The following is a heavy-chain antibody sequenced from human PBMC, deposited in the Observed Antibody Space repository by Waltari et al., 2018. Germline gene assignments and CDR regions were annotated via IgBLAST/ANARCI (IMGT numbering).Heavy chain of an antibody. V-gene: IGHV1-2*02. D-gene: IGHD3-3*01. CDR3: ARGGPIGGFLEL. CDR1: GYTFTGYY. CDR2: INPNSGGT. Sequence: QVQLVQSGAEVKKPGASVKVSCKASGYTFTGYYMHWVRQAPGQGLEWMGWINPNSGGTNDAQKFQGRVTMTRDTSISTAYMELGRLRSDDTAVYYCARGGPIGGFLELWGQGTLVTVSS. J-gene: IGHJ4*02.